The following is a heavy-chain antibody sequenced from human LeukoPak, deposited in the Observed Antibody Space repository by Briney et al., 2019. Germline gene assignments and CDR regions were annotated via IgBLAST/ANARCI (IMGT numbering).Heavy chain of an antibody. CDR1: GFTFSNAW. J-gene: IGHJ4*02. Sequence: GGSLRLSCATSGFTFSNAWMTWVRQAQGKGLEWVGRIKTKGEGGTVDYAAPVKGRFTISRDNAKKSLSLQMNSLRAEDTAVYYCAKLGRWLHYFDYWGQGTLVTVSS. D-gene: IGHD4-23*01. CDR2: IKTKGEGGTV. CDR3: AKLGRWLHYFDY. V-gene: IGHV3-15*01.